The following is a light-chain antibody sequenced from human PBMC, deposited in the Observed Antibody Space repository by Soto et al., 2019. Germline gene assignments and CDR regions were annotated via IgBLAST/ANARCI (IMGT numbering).Light chain of an antibody. CDR1: XSVSSTX. CDR2: GAS. J-gene: IGKJ1*01. V-gene: IGKV3-20*01. CDR3: QQYGTSPRGT. Sequence: SPGXXATXSXXXXXSVSSTXFAWYQQKPGQAPRLLMFGASNRATGIPDRFSGSGSGTDFTLTISRLEPEDFAMYYCQQYGTSPRGTFGQGTKVEVK.